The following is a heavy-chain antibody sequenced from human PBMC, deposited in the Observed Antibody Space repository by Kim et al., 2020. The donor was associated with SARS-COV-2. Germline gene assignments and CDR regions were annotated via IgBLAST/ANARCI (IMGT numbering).Heavy chain of an antibody. CDR1: GGSISSGGYY. Sequence: SETLSLTCTVSGGSISSGGYYWSWIRQHPGKGLEWIGYIYYSGSTYYNPSLKSRVTISVDTSKNQFSLKLSSVTAADTAVYYCARDAVHDYGPPGLGMDVWGQGTTVTVSS. D-gene: IGHD4-17*01. J-gene: IGHJ6*02. CDR2: IYYSGST. V-gene: IGHV4-31*03. CDR3: ARDAVHDYGPPGLGMDV.